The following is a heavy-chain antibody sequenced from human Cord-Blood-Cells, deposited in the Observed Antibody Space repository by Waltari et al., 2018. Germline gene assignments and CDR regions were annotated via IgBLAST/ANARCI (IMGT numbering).Heavy chain of an antibody. J-gene: IGHJ4*02. D-gene: IGHD2-15*01. CDR1: GFTFSSYR. CDR3: ARGYCSGGSCYDY. CDR2: INSYGRST. Sequence: EVQLVESGGGLVQPGGSLSLSCAASGFTFSSYRMNWVRQAPVKGLVWVSRINSYGRSTSYADSVKGRFTISRDNAKNTLYLQMNSLRAEDTAVYYCARGYCSGGSCYDYWGQGTLVTVSS. V-gene: IGHV3-74*01.